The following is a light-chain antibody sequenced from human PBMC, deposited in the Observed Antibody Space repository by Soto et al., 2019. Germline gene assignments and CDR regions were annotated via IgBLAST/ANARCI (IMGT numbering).Light chain of an antibody. CDR2: GSS. V-gene: IGKV3-20*01. CDR3: HQYGSSPPYT. J-gene: IGKJ2*01. CDR1: QTSHNNY. Sequence: EVVLTQSPGTLSLSPGERATLSCRGSQTSHNNYLAWYQQRPCQATRLLIYGSSDRATGIPDRFSGSGSGTDFTLTISRLEHEDLAVYYCHQYGSSPPYTFGQGTKLE.